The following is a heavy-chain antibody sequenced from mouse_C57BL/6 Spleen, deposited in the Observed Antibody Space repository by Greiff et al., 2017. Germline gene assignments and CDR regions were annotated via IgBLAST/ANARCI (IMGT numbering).Heavy chain of an antibody. CDR3: ARPSSGYVKYYFDY. CDR1: GYTFTSYW. Sequence: QVQLQQPGAELVRPGSSVKLSCKASGYTFTSYWMDWVKQRPGQGLEWIGNIYPSDSETHYNQKFKDKATLTVDKSSSTAYMQLRSLTSEDSAVYYCARPSSGYVKYYFDYWGQGTTLTVSS. CDR2: IYPSDSET. V-gene: IGHV1-61*01. J-gene: IGHJ2*01. D-gene: IGHD3-2*02.